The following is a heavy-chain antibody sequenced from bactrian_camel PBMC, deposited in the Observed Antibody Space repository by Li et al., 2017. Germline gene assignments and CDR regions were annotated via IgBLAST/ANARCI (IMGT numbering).Heavy chain of an antibody. CDR1: EFTYSRTW. Sequence: QLVESGGGSVRAGGSLRLSCTASEFTYSRTWLGWFRQGPGKEREGVAAIYHGGGATAYADSVKGRFTISQDNAKKTAHLQMNSLKPEDTAMYYCASSSAVCTDTMLRQVWLFNYWGQGTQVTV. J-gene: IGHJ4*01. CDR3: ASSSAVCTDTMLRQVWLFNY. CDR2: IYHGGGAT. D-gene: IGHD1*01. V-gene: IGHV3S25*01.